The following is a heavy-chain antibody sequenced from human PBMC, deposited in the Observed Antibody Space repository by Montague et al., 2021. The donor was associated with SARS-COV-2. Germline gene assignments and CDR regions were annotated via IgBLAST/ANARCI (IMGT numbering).Heavy chain of an antibody. CDR2: IYYSGTT. CDR3: ARGMIRGVTTPFDY. Sequence: SDTLSLTCSVSSGSILSSGYYWGWIRQPPGKELEWIGNIYYSGTTYYNPSLQSRGTISVDTSKNHLSLRLSSVTAADTAVYFCARGMIRGVTTPFDYWGQGSQVTVSS. D-gene: IGHD3-10*01. CDR1: SGSILSSGYY. J-gene: IGHJ4*02. V-gene: IGHV4-39*02.